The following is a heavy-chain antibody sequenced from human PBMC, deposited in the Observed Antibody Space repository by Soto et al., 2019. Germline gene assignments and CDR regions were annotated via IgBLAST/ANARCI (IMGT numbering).Heavy chain of an antibody. Sequence: SETLSLTCAVYGDSFSCYYWIWIRQPPGKGLEWIGDIDHSGSTHYNPSLKNRITILVDTSKKHFSLNLTSVTAADTALYFCTRGRPPRYWGQGTLVTVSS. CDR3: TRGRPPRY. CDR1: GDSFSCYY. CDR2: IDHSGST. V-gene: IGHV4-34*01. J-gene: IGHJ4*02.